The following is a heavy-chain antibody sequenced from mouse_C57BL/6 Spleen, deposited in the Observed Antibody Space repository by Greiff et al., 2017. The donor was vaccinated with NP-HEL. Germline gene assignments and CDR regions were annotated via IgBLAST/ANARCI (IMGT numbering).Heavy chain of an antibody. V-gene: IGHV1-76*01. J-gene: IGHJ4*01. CDR3: ARREDGYYDGAMDY. CDR2: IYPGSGNT. CDR1: GYTFTDYY. Sequence: VQLQQSGAELVRPGASVKLSCKASGYTFTDYYINWVKQRPGQGLEWIARIYPGSGNTYYNEKFKGKATLTAEKSSSTAYMQLSSLTSEDSAVYFCARREDGYYDGAMDYRGQGTSVTVSS. D-gene: IGHD2-3*01.